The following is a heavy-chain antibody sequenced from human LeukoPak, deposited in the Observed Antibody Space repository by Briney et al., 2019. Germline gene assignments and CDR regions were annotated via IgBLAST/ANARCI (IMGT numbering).Heavy chain of an antibody. D-gene: IGHD1-14*01. V-gene: IGHV4-4*02. Sequence: SETLSLTCTVSPDSTTSNFWSWVRQPPGKGLEWIGEIHRSGSTNYNPSLQSRVTISIDRSKNQIALELSSVTAADTPVYYCAREIVGGFNPGAYWGQGTLVTVSS. CDR2: IHRSGST. CDR3: AREIVGGFNPGAY. CDR1: PDSTTSNF. J-gene: IGHJ4*02.